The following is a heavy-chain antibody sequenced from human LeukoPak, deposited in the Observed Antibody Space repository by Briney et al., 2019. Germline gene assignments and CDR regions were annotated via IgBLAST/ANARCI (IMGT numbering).Heavy chain of an antibody. D-gene: IGHD3-22*01. J-gene: IGHJ3*02. CDR1: GGSISSYY. CDR2: IYYSGST. CDR3: ARDNPMYYYDSSGYYSRAFDI. Sequence: SETLSLTCAVSGGSISSYYWSWIRQPPGNGLEWIGYIYYSGSTRYNPSLKSRVTISVDTSKNQFSLKLSSVTAADTAVYYCARDNPMYYYDSSGYYSRAFDIWGQGTMVTVSS. V-gene: IGHV4-59*01.